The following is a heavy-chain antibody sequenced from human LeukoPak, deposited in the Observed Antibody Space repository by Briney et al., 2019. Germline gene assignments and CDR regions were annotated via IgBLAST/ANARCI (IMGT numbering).Heavy chain of an antibody. CDR1: GYSISSIYY. V-gene: IGHV4-38-2*02. CDR2: IYHSGNT. CDR3: ARRHDILTGSDAFDI. J-gene: IGHJ3*02. D-gene: IGHD3-9*01. Sequence: SETLSLTCTVSGYSISSIYYWGWIRQPPGKGLEWIGSIYHSGNTYYNPSLKSRVTISVNTSKNQFSLKLSSVTAADTAVYYCARRHDILTGSDAFDIWGQGTMVTVSS.